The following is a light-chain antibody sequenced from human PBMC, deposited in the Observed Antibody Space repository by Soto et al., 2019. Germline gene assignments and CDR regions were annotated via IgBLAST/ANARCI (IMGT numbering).Light chain of an antibody. CDR3: QQYDRSPYT. J-gene: IGKJ2*01. CDR1: QGIGDT. V-gene: IGKV3D-15*02. Sequence: EVVMRQSPATLSVSPGEGATLSCRASQGIGDTLAWYQHKPGQTPRLLIYDAYNRATGIPPRFSGSGSGTDFTLTISSLEPEDSAVYYCQQYDRSPYTFGQGTKGDIK. CDR2: DAY.